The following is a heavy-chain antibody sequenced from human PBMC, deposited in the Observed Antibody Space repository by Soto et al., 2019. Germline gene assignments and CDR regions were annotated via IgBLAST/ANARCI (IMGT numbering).Heavy chain of an antibody. CDR2: VYQSGTT. D-gene: IGHD6-13*01. V-gene: IGHV4-39*01. Sequence: QLQLQESGPGLVRSSETLSLTCSVSGASISTSSDFWGWIRQAPGKGLEWIGNVYQSGTTRLNPSLNSRVSMFEDRSKNQFSLELNSATAADRAVYYCARQPDSTSYFDYWGQGILVTVSS. CDR3: ARQPDSTSYFDY. CDR1: GASISTSSDF. J-gene: IGHJ4*02.